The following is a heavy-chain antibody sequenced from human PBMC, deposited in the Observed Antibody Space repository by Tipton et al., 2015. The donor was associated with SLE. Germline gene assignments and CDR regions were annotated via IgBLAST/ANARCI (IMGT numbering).Heavy chain of an antibody. CDR2: IKQDGSEK. CDR1: GFTFSSYA. Sequence: SLRLSCAASGFTFSSYAMSWVRQAPGKGLEWVANIKQDGSEKYYVDSVKGRFTISRDNAKNSLYLQMNSLRAEDTAVYYCARDRRLGYWGQGTLVTVSS. J-gene: IGHJ4*02. V-gene: IGHV3-7*01. D-gene: IGHD3-16*01. CDR3: ARDRRLGY.